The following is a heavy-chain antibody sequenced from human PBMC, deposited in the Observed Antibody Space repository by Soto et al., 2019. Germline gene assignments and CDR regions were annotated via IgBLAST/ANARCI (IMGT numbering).Heavy chain of an antibody. Sequence: QITLKESGPTLVRPTQTLTLTCAFSGFSLSTSGVGVGWIRQPPGKALEWLAVIYWDASKHYSPSLRSRLTITKDTSKHQVVLTMTNMDPMDTGTYYCAHKGPEDWPLDYWGQGTLVTVSS. D-gene: IGHD3-9*01. V-gene: IGHV2-5*02. CDR2: IYWDASK. J-gene: IGHJ4*02. CDR3: AHKGPEDWPLDY. CDR1: GFSLSTSGVG.